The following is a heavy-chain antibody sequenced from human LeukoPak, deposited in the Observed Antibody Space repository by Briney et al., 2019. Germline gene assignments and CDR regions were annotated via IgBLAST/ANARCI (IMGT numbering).Heavy chain of an antibody. Sequence: PGGSLRLSCAASGFTFSSYAMSWVRQAPGKGLEWVSAISGSGGSTYYADSVKGRFTISRDNSKNTLYLQMNSLRAEDTAVYYCAKDRLLWFGELLTFDYWGQGTLVTVSS. CDR3: AKDRLLWFGELLTFDY. CDR1: GFTFSSYA. D-gene: IGHD3-10*01. V-gene: IGHV3-23*01. J-gene: IGHJ4*02. CDR2: ISGSGGST.